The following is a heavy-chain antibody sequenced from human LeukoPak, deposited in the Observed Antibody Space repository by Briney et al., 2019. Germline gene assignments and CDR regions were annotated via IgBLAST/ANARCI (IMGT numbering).Heavy chain of an antibody. D-gene: IGHD3-22*01. J-gene: IGHJ1*01. CDR1: GGSISSYY. CDR3: ARGLTDSRGYYGEYFQH. Sequence: SETLSLTCTVSGGSISSYYWSWLRQPAGKGLEGVGRIYTSGSTNYNPSLKSRVTMSVATSKNQFSLKLSSVTAADTAVYYCARGLTDSRGYYGEYFQHWGQGTLVTVSS. V-gene: IGHV4-4*07. CDR2: IYTSGST.